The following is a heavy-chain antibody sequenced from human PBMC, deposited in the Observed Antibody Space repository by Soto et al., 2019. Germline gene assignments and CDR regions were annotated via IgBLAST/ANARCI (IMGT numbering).Heavy chain of an antibody. Sequence: QVQLVQSGAEVKKPGASVKVSCKASGYTFIGYYMHWVRQAPGQGLEWMGWINPNSGGTNYAQKFQGRVTMTRDTSINTAYMELSRLRSDDTAVYFCARVDRVATKAFDIWGQGTMVTVSS. CDR1: GYTFIGYY. CDR2: INPNSGGT. CDR3: ARVDRVATKAFDI. J-gene: IGHJ3*02. V-gene: IGHV1-2*02. D-gene: IGHD5-12*01.